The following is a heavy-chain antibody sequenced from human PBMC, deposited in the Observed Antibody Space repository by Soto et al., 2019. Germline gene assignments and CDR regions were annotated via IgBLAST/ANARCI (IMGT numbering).Heavy chain of an antibody. Sequence: ASVKVSCKASGYTFTSYGISWVRQAPGQGLEWMGWISAYNGNTNYAQKLQGRVTMTTDTSTSTAYMELRSLRSGDTAVYYCARDKDGITMVRGVINWFDPWGQGTLVTVSS. CDR1: GYTFTSYG. D-gene: IGHD3-10*01. CDR3: ARDKDGITMVRGVINWFDP. J-gene: IGHJ5*02. CDR2: ISAYNGNT. V-gene: IGHV1-18*04.